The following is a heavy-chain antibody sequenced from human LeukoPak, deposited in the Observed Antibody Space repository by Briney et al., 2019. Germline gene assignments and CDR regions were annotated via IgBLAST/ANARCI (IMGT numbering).Heavy chain of an antibody. CDR2: IYYSGST. D-gene: IGHD2-2*01. V-gene: IGHV4-34*01. CDR1: GGSFSGYY. CDR3: ARVGYCSSTSCHRGAGMDV. Sequence: SETLSLTCAVYGGSFSGYYWSWIRQPPGKGLEWIGYIYYSGSTYYNPSLKSRVTISVDTSKNQFSLKLSSVTAADTAVYYCARVGYCSSTSCHRGAGMDVWGQGTTVTVSS. J-gene: IGHJ6*02.